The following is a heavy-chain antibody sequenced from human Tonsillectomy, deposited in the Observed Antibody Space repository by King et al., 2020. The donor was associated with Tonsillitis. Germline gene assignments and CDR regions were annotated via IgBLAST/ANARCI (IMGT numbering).Heavy chain of an antibody. CDR3: AKDLSVSY. D-gene: IGHD3-22*01. Sequence: VQLVQSGGGVVQPGRSLRLSCAASGFTFSNYGMHWVRQAPGKGLEWVAVISYDGSNEYYADSVKGRFTISRDNSNNTLYLQMNSLRADDTAVNYCAKDLSVSYWGQGTLVTVSS. J-gene: IGHJ4*02. CDR1: GFTFSNYG. V-gene: IGHV3-30*18. CDR2: ISYDGSNE.